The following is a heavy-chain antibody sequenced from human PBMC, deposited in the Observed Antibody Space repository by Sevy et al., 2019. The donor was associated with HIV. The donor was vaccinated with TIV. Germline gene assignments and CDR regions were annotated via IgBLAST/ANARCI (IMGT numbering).Heavy chain of an antibody. CDR1: GFTFSNYR. V-gene: IGHV3-30-3*01. J-gene: IGHJ4*02. CDR2: VFSDGDNK. D-gene: IGHD7-27*01. Sequence: GGSLRLSCAASGFTFSNYRMHWVRQVPGEGLERVAIVFSDGDNKYYADSVKGRFIISRDNSKNSLYLQMNRLVADDTAVYYCGRESPGLGGPYLDYWSQGMLVTVSS. CDR3: GRESPGLGGPYLDY.